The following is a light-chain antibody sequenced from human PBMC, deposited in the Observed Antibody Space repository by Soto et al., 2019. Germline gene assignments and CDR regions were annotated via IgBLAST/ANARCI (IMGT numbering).Light chain of an antibody. V-gene: IGLV2-11*01. CDR3: CSYAGAFAYV. CDR1: SSDVGGYYY. Sequence: SALTQPPSVSGSPGQSVTISCTGTSSDVGGYYYVSWYQKHPGKAPKLMIYDVNERPSGVPDRFSGSKSGNTASLTISGLQADDEADYFCCSYAGAFAYVFGTGTKVTVL. CDR2: DVN. J-gene: IGLJ1*01.